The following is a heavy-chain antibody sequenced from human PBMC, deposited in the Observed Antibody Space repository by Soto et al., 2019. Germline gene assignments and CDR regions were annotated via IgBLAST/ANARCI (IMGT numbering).Heavy chain of an antibody. V-gene: IGHV1-3*05. CDR3: ARVSGWYHLDY. Sequence: QVQLMQSGAEEKKPGASVKVSCKASGYTFTSYAMHWVRQAPGQRLEWMGWINGGNGNTKYSQKFQGRVTITRDTSASTAYMELSSLRSEDTAVYYCARVSGWYHLDYWGQGTLVTVSS. CDR1: GYTFTSYA. D-gene: IGHD6-19*01. J-gene: IGHJ4*02. CDR2: INGGNGNT.